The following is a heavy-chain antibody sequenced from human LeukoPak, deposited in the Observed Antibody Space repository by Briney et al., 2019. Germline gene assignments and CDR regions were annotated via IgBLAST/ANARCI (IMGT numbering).Heavy chain of an antibody. CDR3: ARDGPNCSGGSCYSGHAFDI. CDR2: IYYSGST. V-gene: IGHV4-59*01. Sequence: SETLSLTCTVPGGSISSYYWSWIRQPPGKGLEWIGYIYYSGSTNYNPSLKSRVTISVDTSKNQFSLKLSSVTAADTAVYYCARDGPNCSGGSCYSGHAFDIWGQGTMVTVSS. J-gene: IGHJ3*02. CDR1: GGSISSYY. D-gene: IGHD2-15*01.